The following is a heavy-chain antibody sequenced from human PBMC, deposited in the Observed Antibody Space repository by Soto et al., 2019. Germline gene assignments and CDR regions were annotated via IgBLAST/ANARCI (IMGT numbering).Heavy chain of an antibody. J-gene: IGHJ4*02. CDR2: ISGSGGST. CDR3: AVKTDNPGGIAVAATHY. CDR1: AFTFSNYA. V-gene: IGHV3-23*01. Sequence: GGSLRLSCAASAFTFSNYAMTWVRQAPGKGLEWVSTISGSGGSTYYAESVKGRFTISRDNSKKTLFLQMNSLRAEDTALYYCAVKTDNPGGIAVAATHYWGQGTLVTSPQ. D-gene: IGHD6-19*01.